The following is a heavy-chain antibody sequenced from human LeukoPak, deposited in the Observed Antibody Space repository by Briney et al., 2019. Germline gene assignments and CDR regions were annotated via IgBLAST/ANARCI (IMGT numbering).Heavy chain of an antibody. CDR2: IYYSGST. V-gene: IGHV4-31*03. CDR3: ARGHLDYDILTGPLPLNWFDP. Sequence: SETLSLTRTVSGGSISSGGYYWSWIRQHPGKGLEWIGYIYYSGSTYYNPSLKSRVTISVDTSKNQFSLKLSSVTAADTAVYYCARGHLDYDILTGPLPLNWFDPGAREPWSPSPQ. CDR1: GGSISSGGYY. D-gene: IGHD3-9*01. J-gene: IGHJ5*02.